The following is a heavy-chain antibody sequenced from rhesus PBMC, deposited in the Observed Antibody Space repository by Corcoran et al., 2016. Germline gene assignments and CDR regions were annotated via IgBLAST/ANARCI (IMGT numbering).Heavy chain of an antibody. V-gene: IGHV1S2*01. Sequence: QVQLVQSGAEVKKPGSSVKVSCKASGYTFTDYYMHWVRQAPRQGLEGMGWINPYNGNTKYAQKCQGRVTMTRDTSTSTAYMELSSLRSEDTAVYYCARVYYYDSGYYHYFDYWGQGVLVTVSS. CDR2: INPYNGNT. CDR1: GYTFTDYY. CDR3: ARVYYYDSGYYHYFDY. J-gene: IGHJ4*01. D-gene: IGHD3-28*01.